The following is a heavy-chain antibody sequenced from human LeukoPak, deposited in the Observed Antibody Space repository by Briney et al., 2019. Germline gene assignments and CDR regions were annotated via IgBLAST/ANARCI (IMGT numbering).Heavy chain of an antibody. V-gene: IGHV4-61*08. D-gene: IGHD3-10*01. CDR3: AAYSYGSGSYYNY. CDR2: IYYSGST. J-gene: IGHJ4*02. Sequence: SETLSLTCTVSGGSISSRGYYWSWIRQPPGKGLEWVGYIYYSGSTNYNPSLKSRLTISVDTSKNQFSLKLSSVTAADTAVYYCAAYSYGSGSYYNYWGQGTLVTVSS. CDR1: GGSISSRGYY.